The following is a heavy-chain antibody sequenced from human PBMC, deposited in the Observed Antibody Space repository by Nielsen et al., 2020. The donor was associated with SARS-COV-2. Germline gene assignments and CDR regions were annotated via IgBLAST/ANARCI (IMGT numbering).Heavy chain of an antibody. CDR2: INPSGGST. CDR1: GYTFTSYY. Sequence: ASAKVSCKASGYTFTSYYMHWVRQAPGQGLEWMGIINPSGGSTSYAQTFQGRVTMTRDTSTSTVYMELSSLRSEDTAVYYCARGEQQLVRGPKNFDYWGQGTLVTVSS. J-gene: IGHJ4*02. V-gene: IGHV1-46*01. CDR3: ARGEQQLVRGPKNFDY. D-gene: IGHD6-13*01.